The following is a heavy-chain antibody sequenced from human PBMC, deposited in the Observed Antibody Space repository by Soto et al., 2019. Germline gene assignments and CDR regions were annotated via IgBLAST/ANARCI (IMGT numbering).Heavy chain of an antibody. V-gene: IGHV3-7*03. CDR1: TFGINW. CDR2: IKRDGSEK. D-gene: IGHD3-3*01. CDR3: ASLEWESTGYADY. J-gene: IGHJ4*02. Sequence: TFGINWMSWVRQAPGKGLEWVANIKRDGSEKYYVDSVKGRFTISRDSAKNTLYLQMNSLRADDTAVYYCASLEWESTGYADYWGQGTLVTVSS.